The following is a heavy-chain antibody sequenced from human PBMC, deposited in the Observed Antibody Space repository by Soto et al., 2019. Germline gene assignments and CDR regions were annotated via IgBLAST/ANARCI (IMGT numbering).Heavy chain of an antibody. CDR1: GDSLNSDNYY. J-gene: IGHJ4*02. CDR2: IYYRGNT. CDR3: ARLEGLATISYYFDY. Sequence: QLQLQESGPGLVKPSETLSLTCSVSGDSLNSDNYYWGWIRQPPGKGLELIGSIYYRGNTYYNPSLKTRVTISLDKSKSQFSLKLNSVTAADSAVYFCARLEGLATISYYFDYWGQGTLVNVSS. D-gene: IGHD3-9*01. V-gene: IGHV4-39*01.